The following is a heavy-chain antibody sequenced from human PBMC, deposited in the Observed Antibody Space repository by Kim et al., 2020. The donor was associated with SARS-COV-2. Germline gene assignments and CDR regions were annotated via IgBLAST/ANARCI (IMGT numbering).Heavy chain of an antibody. Sequence: GGSLRLSCAASGFTFSSYGMHWVRQAPGKGLEWVAVIWYDGSNKYYADSVKGRFTISRDNSKNTLYLQMNSLRAEDTAVYYCARDPLYGDPDTEHHYYYYGMDVWGQGTTVTVSS. D-gene: IGHD4-17*01. V-gene: IGHV3-33*01. CDR3: ARDPLYGDPDTEHHYYYYGMDV. CDR2: IWYDGSNK. CDR1: GFTFSSYG. J-gene: IGHJ6*02.